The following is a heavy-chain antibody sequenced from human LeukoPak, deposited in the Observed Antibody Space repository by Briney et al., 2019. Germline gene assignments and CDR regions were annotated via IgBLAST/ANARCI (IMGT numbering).Heavy chain of an antibody. CDR3: ARGQEVVVVVAATLPGFQH. J-gene: IGHJ1*01. CDR1: GGSFSGYY. Sequence: LETLSLTCAVYGGSFSGYYWSWIRQPPGKGLEWIGEINHSGSTNYNPSLKSRVTISVDTSKNQFSLKLSSVTAADTAVYYCARGQEVVVVVAATLPGFQHWGQGTLVTVSS. V-gene: IGHV4-34*01. D-gene: IGHD2-15*01. CDR2: INHSGST.